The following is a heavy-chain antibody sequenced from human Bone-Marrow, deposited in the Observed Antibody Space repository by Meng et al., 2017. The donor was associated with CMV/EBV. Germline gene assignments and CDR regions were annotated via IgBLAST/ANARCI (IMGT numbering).Heavy chain of an antibody. CDR1: GGSISSYY. CDR2: IYYSGIT. D-gene: IGHD3-3*01. J-gene: IGHJ6*02. CDR3: ARDRYSYYDCWSGSWGLFFGMDV. Sequence: SETLSLTCTVSGGSISSYYWSWIRQPPGKGLEWIGYIYYSGITNYNPSLKSRVTISVDTSKTQFSLKLSSVTAADTAVYYCARDRYSYYDCWSGSWGLFFGMDVWGQGTTVTVSS. V-gene: IGHV4-59*01.